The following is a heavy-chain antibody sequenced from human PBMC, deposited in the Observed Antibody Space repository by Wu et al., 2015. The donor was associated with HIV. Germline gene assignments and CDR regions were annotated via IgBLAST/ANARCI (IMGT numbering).Heavy chain of an antibody. CDR2: INPNSGGT. D-gene: IGHD3-10*01. V-gene: IGHV1-2*02. CDR1: GYTFTDYY. J-gene: IGHJ4*02. Sequence: QVQLVQSGAEVKKPGASVKVSCQASGYTFTDYYIHWIQQAPGLGLEWMGWINPNSGGTNYAQKFQGRVTMTRGSSISTAYMELSGLTSDDTAIYFCATDSRDYNDENGFSYYYFDHWGQG. CDR3: ATDSRDYNDENGFSYYYFDH.